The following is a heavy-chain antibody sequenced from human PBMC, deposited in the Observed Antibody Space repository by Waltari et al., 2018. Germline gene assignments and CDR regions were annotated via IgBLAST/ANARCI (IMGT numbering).Heavy chain of an antibody. CDR2: MNPSSGDT. J-gene: IGHJ4*02. CDR1: GYTFPNYD. Sequence: QVRLVQSGAEVKKPGASVKVPCKASGYTFPNYDINWVRQVSGQGLEWMGWMNPSSGDTGFAQNFRGRVAMTRDTSTGTADMELRGLTSADTAFYYCARGTYIVGYDYWGQGTPVTVS. CDR3: ARGTYIVGYDY. D-gene: IGHD1-26*01. V-gene: IGHV1-8*01.